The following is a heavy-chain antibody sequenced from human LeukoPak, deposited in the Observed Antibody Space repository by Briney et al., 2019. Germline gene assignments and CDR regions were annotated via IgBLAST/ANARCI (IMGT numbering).Heavy chain of an antibody. Sequence: SQTLSLTCAISGDSVSSNSAAWNWIRQSPSRGLEWLGRTYYRSKWYNDYAVSVESRITINPDTSKNQFSLQLNSVTPEDTAICYCARNWIGSWYFDYWGQGTLVTVSS. V-gene: IGHV6-1*01. J-gene: IGHJ4*02. CDR3: ARNWIGSWYFDY. CDR2: TYYRSKWYN. CDR1: GDSVSSNSAA. D-gene: IGHD6-13*01.